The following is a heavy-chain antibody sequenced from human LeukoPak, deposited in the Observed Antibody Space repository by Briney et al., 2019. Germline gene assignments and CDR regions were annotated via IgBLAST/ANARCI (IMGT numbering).Heavy chain of an antibody. CDR3: ARAFTMVRGVPSY. CDR1: GYTFTSYD. Sequence: ASVKVSCKASGYTFTSYDINWVRQATGQGIEWMGWMNPNSGNTGYAQKFQGRVTMTRNTSISTAYMELSSLRSEDTAVYYCARAFTMVRGVPSYWGQGTLVTVSS. J-gene: IGHJ4*02. D-gene: IGHD3-10*01. CDR2: MNPNSGNT. V-gene: IGHV1-8*01.